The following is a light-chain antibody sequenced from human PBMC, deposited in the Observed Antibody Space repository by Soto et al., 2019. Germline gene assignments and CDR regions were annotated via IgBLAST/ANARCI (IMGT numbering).Light chain of an antibody. CDR2: DAS. V-gene: IGKV3-11*01. CDR3: QQRSNWRT. Sequence: EIVLTQSPATLSLSPGERATLSCRASQSVSRYLAWYQQKPGQAPRLLIYDASNSATGIPARFSGSGSGTDFPLTISSLEPEDFAVYYCQQRSNWRTFGQGTKLQIK. CDR1: QSVSRY. J-gene: IGKJ2*01.